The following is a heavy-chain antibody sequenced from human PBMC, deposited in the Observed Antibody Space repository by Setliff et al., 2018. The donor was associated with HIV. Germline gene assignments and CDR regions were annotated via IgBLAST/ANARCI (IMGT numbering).Heavy chain of an antibody. V-gene: IGHV3-15*01. CDR2: IKSKTDGGAT. D-gene: IGHD6-6*01. CDR3: AMFSSSSG. J-gene: IGHJ4*02. Sequence: PGGSLRLSCVASGFTFNTAWVSWVRQAPGKGLEWVGRIKSKTDGGATDYAAPVKGRFTISRDDSINTLYLQMTSLKIEDTAVYYCAMFSSSSGWGQGTQVTVSS. CDR1: GFTFNTAW.